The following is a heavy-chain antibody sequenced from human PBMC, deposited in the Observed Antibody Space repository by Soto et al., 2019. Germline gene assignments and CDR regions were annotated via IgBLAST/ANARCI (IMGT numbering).Heavy chain of an antibody. CDR1: GGTFSSYA. Sequence: ASVKVSCKASGGTFSSYAISWVRQAPGQGLEWMGGIIPIFGTANYAQKFQGRVTITADESTSTAYMELSSLRSEDTAVYYCARDRPPGIAAASPLIDPWGQGTLVTVSS. CDR2: IIPIFGTA. D-gene: IGHD6-13*01. CDR3: ARDRPPGIAAASPLIDP. J-gene: IGHJ5*02. V-gene: IGHV1-69*13.